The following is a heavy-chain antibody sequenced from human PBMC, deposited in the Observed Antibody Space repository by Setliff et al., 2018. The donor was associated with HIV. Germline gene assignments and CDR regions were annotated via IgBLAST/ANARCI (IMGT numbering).Heavy chain of an antibody. CDR1: GGSISSHY. V-gene: IGHV4-59*11. Sequence: NPSETLSLTCTVSGGSISSHYWSWIQQPPGKGLEWIGSIYYSGSTDYNPSLKSRVTITIDMSKNQFSLKLRSLTAADTAVYYCARVGYGDISGLDYRGQGTLVTVSS. CDR2: IYYSGST. J-gene: IGHJ4*02. D-gene: IGHD4-17*01. CDR3: ARVGYGDISGLDY.